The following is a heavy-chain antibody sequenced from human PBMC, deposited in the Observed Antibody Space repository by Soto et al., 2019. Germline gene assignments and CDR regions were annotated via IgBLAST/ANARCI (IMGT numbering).Heavy chain of an antibody. V-gene: IGHV1-69*05. CDR2: IIPIFGTA. D-gene: IGHD3-10*01. CDR3: AKKDITLVREVVISAPVYPYDHHGLDF. CDR1: GGTFSSYA. J-gene: IGHJ6*02. Sequence: GASVKVSCKASGGTFSSYAISWVRQAPGQGLEWMGGIIPIFGTANYAQKFQGRVTMTRNTSISTAYMELSSLRSEDTARYYCAKKDITLVREVVISAPVYPYDHHGLDFWGRGTTVTVSS.